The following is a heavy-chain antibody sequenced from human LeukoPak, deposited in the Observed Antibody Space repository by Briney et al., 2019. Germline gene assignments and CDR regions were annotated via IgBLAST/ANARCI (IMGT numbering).Heavy chain of an antibody. Sequence: ASVKVSCKASGGTFSSYAISWVRQAPGQGLEWMGGIIPILGTANYAQRFQGSATITTDESTSTAYMELSSLRSEDTAVYYCARDSAVVVVAATPWYYYMDVWGKGTTVTVSS. CDR3: ARDSAVVVVAATPWYYYMDV. CDR2: IIPILGTA. V-gene: IGHV1-69*05. D-gene: IGHD2-15*01. CDR1: GGTFSSYA. J-gene: IGHJ6*03.